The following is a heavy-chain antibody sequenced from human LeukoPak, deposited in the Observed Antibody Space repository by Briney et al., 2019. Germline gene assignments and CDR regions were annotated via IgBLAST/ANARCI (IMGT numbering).Heavy chain of an antibody. CDR3: ARPGGRSGLAEYFQH. CDR1: GFTFSSYG. D-gene: IGHD6-19*01. J-gene: IGHJ1*01. Sequence: GGSLRLSCAASGFTFSSYGMHWVRQAPGKGLEWVAVIWYDGSNKYYADSVKGRFTISRDNSKNTLYLQMNSLRAEDTAVYYCARPGGRSGLAEYFQHWGQGTLVTVSS. V-gene: IGHV3-33*01. CDR2: IWYDGSNK.